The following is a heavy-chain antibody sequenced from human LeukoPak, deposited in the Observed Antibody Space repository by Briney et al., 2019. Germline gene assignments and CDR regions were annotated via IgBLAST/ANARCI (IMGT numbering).Heavy chain of an antibody. J-gene: IGHJ4*02. Sequence: SETLSLTCTVSGGSISSYYWSWIRQPAGKGLEWIGRIYTSGSTNYNPSLKSRVTMSVDTSKNQFSLKLSSVTAADTAVYYCARERGYCSSTSCYTIFDYWGQGTLVTVSS. D-gene: IGHD2-2*02. V-gene: IGHV4-4*07. CDR2: IYTSGST. CDR3: ARERGYCSSTSCYTIFDY. CDR1: GGSISSYY.